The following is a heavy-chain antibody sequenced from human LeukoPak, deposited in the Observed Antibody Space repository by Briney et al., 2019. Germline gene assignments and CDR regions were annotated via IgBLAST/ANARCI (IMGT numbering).Heavy chain of an antibody. V-gene: IGHV3-48*02. J-gene: IGHJ4*02. CDR1: GFTFSSYS. Sequence: GGSLRLSCAASGFTFSSYSMNWVRQAPGKGLEWVSYISSSSTIYYADSVKGRFTISRDNAKNSLYLQMNSLRDEDTAVYYCARGLTVTLALYYWGQGTLVTVSS. D-gene: IGHD4-17*01. CDR3: ARGLTVTLALYY. CDR2: ISSSSTI.